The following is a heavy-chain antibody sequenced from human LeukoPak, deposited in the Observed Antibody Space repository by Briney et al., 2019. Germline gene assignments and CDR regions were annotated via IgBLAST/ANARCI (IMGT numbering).Heavy chain of an antibody. V-gene: IGHV3-7*03. CDR3: AKGGYYGPGVQVS. CDR1: GFTFSRYW. J-gene: IGHJ5*02. Sequence: GGSLRLSCAASGFTFSRYWVSWVRQAPGKGLEWVANIKQDGSEEYYVDSVKGRFTISRDNGKNSLNLQMNSLRAEDTAVYFCAKGGYYGPGVQVSWGQGTLVTVSS. CDR2: IKQDGSEE. D-gene: IGHD3-10*01.